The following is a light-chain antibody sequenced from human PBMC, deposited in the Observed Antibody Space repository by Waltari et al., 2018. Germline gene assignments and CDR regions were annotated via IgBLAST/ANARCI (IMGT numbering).Light chain of an antibody. V-gene: IGKV3-20*01. CDR2: GES. Sequence: VLTQSPGTLSLSPGERATLSCRASQSLTKRYLAGYQQKPGQAPRLLIYGESRRAAGIPDRFSGSGSGTDFTLTISRREPEDVAVYYCQQYGSSVLYTFGQGTKLEIK. J-gene: IGKJ2*01. CDR3: QQYGSSVLYT. CDR1: QSLTKRY.